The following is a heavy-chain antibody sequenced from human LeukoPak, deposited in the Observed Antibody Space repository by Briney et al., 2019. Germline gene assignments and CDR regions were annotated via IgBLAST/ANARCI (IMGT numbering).Heavy chain of an antibody. D-gene: IGHD3-22*01. Sequence: ASVKVSCKASGYTFTGYAISWVRQAPGQGLEWMGWISPNIGNTNYAQKLQGRVTMTTDTSTSTAYMELRSLRSDDTAVYYCARIIPTYYYDSSTYSQFGVFDYWGQGTLVTVSS. CDR3: ARIIPTYYYDSSTYSQFGVFDY. CDR1: GYTFTGYA. CDR2: ISPNIGNT. J-gene: IGHJ4*02. V-gene: IGHV1-18*01.